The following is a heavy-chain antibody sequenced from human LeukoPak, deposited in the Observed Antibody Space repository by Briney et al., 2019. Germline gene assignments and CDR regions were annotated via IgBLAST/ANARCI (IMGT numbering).Heavy chain of an antibody. CDR3: ARPDSSDYYGILAFDI. CDR2: IHYSWGP. CDR1: GGSMSRYY. Sequence: TSETLSLTCGVSGGSMSRYYWSWVRQPPGKGLEWIGYIHYSWGPYYNPSLHSLFTISVDPSKNQFSLKLRSVTAADTAFYYCARPDSSDYYGILAFDIWGQGTMVTVSS. J-gene: IGHJ3*02. V-gene: IGHV4-59*08. D-gene: IGHD3-22*01.